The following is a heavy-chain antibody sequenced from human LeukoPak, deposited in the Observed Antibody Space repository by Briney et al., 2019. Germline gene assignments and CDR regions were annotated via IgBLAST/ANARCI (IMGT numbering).Heavy chain of an antibody. D-gene: IGHD2-2*01. CDR2: IWYDGSNK. Sequence: GGSLRLSCAASGFTFSSYGMHWVRQAPGKGLEWVAVIWYDGSNKYYADSVKGRFTISRDNSKNTLYLQMNSLRAEDTAVYYCARDFCSSTSCCPFDYTGQGALVTVSS. J-gene: IGHJ4*02. CDR3: ARDFCSSTSCCPFDY. V-gene: IGHV3-33*01. CDR1: GFTFSSYG.